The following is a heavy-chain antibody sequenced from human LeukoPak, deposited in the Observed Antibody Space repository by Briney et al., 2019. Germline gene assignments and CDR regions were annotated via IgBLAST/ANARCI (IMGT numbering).Heavy chain of an antibody. CDR1: GGSVSGYY. CDR2: IRYSGTT. J-gene: IGHJ4*02. Sequence: PSETLSLTCTVSGGSVSGYYWSWIRQPPGKGLEWLGYIRYSGTTRYNPSLNSRVTISVDTSKNQFSLKLNSVTAADTAVYYCARDGSNYYESSGYFEYWGQGTLVTVSS. CDR3: ARDGSNYYESSGYFEY. V-gene: IGHV4-59*02. D-gene: IGHD3-22*01.